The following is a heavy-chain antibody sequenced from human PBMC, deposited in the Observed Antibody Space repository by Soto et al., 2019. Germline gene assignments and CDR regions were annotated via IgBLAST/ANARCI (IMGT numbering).Heavy chain of an antibody. J-gene: IGHJ5*02. V-gene: IGHV3-7*01. Sequence: GGSLRLSCAASGFTFSSYWMSWVRQAPGKGLEWVANIKQDGSEKYYVDSVKGRFTISRDNAKNSLYLQMNSLRAGDTAVYYCASGGIAAGNWFDPWGQGTLVTVSS. CDR3: ASGGIAAGNWFDP. CDR1: GFTFSSYW. D-gene: IGHD6-13*01. CDR2: IKQDGSEK.